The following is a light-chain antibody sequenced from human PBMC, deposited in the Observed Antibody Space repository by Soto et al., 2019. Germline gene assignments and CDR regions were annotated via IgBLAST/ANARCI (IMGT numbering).Light chain of an antibody. J-gene: IGLJ1*01. CDR3: SSYTSSSTPYV. V-gene: IGLV2-14*01. CDR1: SSDVGGYNF. CDR2: DVS. Sequence: QSVLTQPASVSGSPGQSITLSCTGTSSDVGGYNFVSWYQQRPGKAPKLMIFDVSNRPSGVSNRFSASKSGDTASLTISGLQAEDEADYYCSSYTSSSTPYVFGTGTKVTVL.